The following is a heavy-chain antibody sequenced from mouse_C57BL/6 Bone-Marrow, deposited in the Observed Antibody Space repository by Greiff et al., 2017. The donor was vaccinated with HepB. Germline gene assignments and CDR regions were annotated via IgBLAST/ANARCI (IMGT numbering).Heavy chain of an antibody. CDR2: IYPSDSET. V-gene: IGHV1-61*01. Sequence: QVQLQQPGAELVRPGSSVKLSCKASGYTFTSYWMDWVKQRPGQGLEWIGNIYPSDSETHYNQKFKDKATLTVDKSSSTAYMQLSSLTSEDSAVYYCAMVTNYFDYWGQGTTLTVSS. CDR1: GYTFTSYW. D-gene: IGHD2-2*01. J-gene: IGHJ2*01. CDR3: AMVTNYFDY.